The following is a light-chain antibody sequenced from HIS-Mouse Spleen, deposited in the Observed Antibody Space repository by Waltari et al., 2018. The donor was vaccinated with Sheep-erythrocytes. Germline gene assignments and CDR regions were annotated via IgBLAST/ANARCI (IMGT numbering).Light chain of an antibody. CDR1: QSLVHSDGNTY. CDR2: KVS. Sequence: DVVMTQSPLSLPVTLGQPASILCRSSQSLVHSDGNTYLNWFQQRPGQSPRRLIYKVSNRDSGVPDRFSGSGSGTDFTLKISRVEAEDVGVYYCMQGTHWPPYTFGQGTKLEIK. CDR3: MQGTHWPPYT. J-gene: IGKJ2*01. V-gene: IGKV2-30*02.